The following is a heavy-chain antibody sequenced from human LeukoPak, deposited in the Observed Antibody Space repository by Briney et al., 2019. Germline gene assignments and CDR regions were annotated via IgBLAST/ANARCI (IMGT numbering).Heavy chain of an antibody. CDR2: ISGGGSDI. CDR1: GFTFSDSY. J-gene: IGHJ5*02. CDR3: ARTARLLGP. V-gene: IGHV3-11*04. Sequence: PGGSLTLSCAASGFTFSDSYMTWIRQTPGKGLEYLSYISGGGSDIIYADSVKGRFTISRDNAKNSLYLKMSSLRVDDSAVYYCARTARLLGPWGQGTLVTVSS. D-gene: IGHD2-21*01.